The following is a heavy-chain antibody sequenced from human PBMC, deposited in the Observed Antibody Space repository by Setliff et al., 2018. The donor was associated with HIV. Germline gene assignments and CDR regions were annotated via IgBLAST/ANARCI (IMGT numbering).Heavy chain of an antibody. V-gene: IGHV4-39*07. CDR3: ARDQGRDGYKHFDY. CDR2: IYYSGST. D-gene: IGHD5-12*01. Sequence: TSETLSLTCTVSGGSISSSSYYWGWIRQPPGKGLEWIGSIYYSGSTYYNPSLKSRVTISVDTSKNQFSLKLSSVTAADTAVYYCARDQGRDGYKHFDYWGQGTLVTVSS. CDR1: GGSISSSSYY. J-gene: IGHJ4*02.